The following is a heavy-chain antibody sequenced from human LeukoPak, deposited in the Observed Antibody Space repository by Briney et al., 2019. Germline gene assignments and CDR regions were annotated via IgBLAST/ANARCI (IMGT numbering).Heavy chain of an antibody. CDR2: MRYDGSEK. D-gene: IGHD6-13*01. Sequence: PGGSLRLSCAASGFTFSSYWMSWVRQAPGKGLEWVANMRYDGSEKDYVDSVKGRFTISRDNAKNSLYLQMNSLRAEDTAGYYCARDIAAAGVSFDYWGQGTLVTVSS. CDR3: ARDIAAAGVSFDY. V-gene: IGHV3-7*01. CDR1: GFTFSSYW. J-gene: IGHJ4*02.